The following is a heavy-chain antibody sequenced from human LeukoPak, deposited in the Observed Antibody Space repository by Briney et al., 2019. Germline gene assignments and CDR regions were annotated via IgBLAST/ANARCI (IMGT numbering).Heavy chain of an antibody. CDR1: GLTFTRYW. V-gene: IGHV3-74*01. J-gene: IGHJ4*02. CDR2: IHPDGSST. CDR3: ARLDTSGYIY. D-gene: IGHD5-18*01. Sequence: GGSLRLSCAASGLTFTRYWMHWVRQPPGRGLVWVSHIHPDGSSTFYADSVRDRSTISRDNAKNTLYLQMNSLRAEDTAVYFCARLDTSGYIYWGQGTLVTVSS.